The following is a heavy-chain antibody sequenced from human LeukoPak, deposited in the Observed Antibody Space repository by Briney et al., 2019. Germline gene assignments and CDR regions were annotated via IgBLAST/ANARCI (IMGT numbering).Heavy chain of an antibody. CDR2: IIPILGIA. CDR3: ATLPDYYYYGMDV. V-gene: IGHV1-69*04. Sequence: EASVKVSCKASGGTFSSYAISWVRQAPGQGLEWMGRIIPILGIANYARKFQGRVTITADKSTSTAYMELSSLRSEDTAVYYCATLPDYYYYGMDVWGQGTTVTVSS. J-gene: IGHJ6*02. CDR1: GGTFSSYA.